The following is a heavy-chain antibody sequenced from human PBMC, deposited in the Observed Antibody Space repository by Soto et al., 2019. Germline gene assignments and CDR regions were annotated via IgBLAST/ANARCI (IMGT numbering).Heavy chain of an antibody. CDR3: ARGGVQLWLRSYFDY. CDR2: ISAYNGNT. CDR1: CYTFTSYG. Sequence: ASVKVSCKASCYTFTSYGISWVRKAPGQGLEWMGWISAYNGNTNYAQKLQGRVTMTTDTSTSTAYMELRSLRSDDTAVYYCARGGVQLWLRSYFDYWSQGTLVTVSS. J-gene: IGHJ4*02. D-gene: IGHD5-18*01. V-gene: IGHV1-18*01.